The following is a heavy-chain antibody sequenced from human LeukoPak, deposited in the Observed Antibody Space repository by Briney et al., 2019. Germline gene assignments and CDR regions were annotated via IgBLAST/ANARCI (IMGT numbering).Heavy chain of an antibody. CDR1: GFTFNDHA. CDR2: ISGSGGST. J-gene: IGHJ4*02. D-gene: IGHD3-3*01. V-gene: IGHV3-23*01. Sequence: PGGALRLSWAGSGFTFNDHAMAWGRQAPGKGLEWGSSISGSGGSTYYADYVKGRSTISRDNSKRVVSFEMNSLSGEHTAVYLCARGGQNFDFWRFDYWGQGPLAVVSS. CDR3: ARGGQNFDFWRFDY.